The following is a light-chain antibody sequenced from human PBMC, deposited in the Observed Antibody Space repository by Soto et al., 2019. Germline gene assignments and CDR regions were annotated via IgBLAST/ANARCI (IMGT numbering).Light chain of an antibody. CDR1: SGHSSYI. V-gene: IGLV4-60*02. CDR3: ETWDSNTRV. J-gene: IGLJ2*01. CDR2: LEGSGSY. Sequence: QSVLTQSSSASASLGSSVKLTCTLSSGHSSYIIAWHQQQPGKAPRYLMKLEGSGSYNKGSGVPDRFSGSISGADRYLTISKLQFEDEANYYCETWDSNTRVFGGGTKVTVL.